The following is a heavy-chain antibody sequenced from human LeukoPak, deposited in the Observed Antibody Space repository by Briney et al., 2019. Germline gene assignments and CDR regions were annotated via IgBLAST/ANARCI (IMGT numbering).Heavy chain of an antibody. V-gene: IGHV4-4*02. Sequence: SETLSLTCAVSGGSISSSNWWSWVRQPPGKGLEWIGVIYHSGSTNYNPSLKSRVTISVDKSKNQFSLKLSSVTAADTAVYYCARDAAYYDILTGYSPLGYWGQGTLVTVSS. CDR2: IYHSGST. CDR1: GGSISSSNW. D-gene: IGHD3-9*01. CDR3: ARDAAYYDILTGYSPLGY. J-gene: IGHJ4*02.